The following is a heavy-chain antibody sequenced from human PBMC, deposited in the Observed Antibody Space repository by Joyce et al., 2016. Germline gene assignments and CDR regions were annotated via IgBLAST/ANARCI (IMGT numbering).Heavy chain of an antibody. CDR3: ASGDYWGGYQFDS. Sequence: HLQLLGSGPGLVKPSETLSLTCSVSGASLSSRDFYLGWIRQPPGKGLEWIASVYSTGRTHNSPSLKSRVTISVDTSKNQFSLKLRSVTAADTAVYYCASGDYWGGYQFDSWGQGTLVIVSS. CDR2: VYSTGRT. J-gene: IGHJ4*02. V-gene: IGHV4-39*01. D-gene: IGHD3-3*01. CDR1: GASLSSRDFY.